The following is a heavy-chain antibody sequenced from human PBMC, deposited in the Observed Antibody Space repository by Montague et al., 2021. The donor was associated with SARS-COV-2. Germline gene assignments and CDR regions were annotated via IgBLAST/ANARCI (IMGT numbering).Heavy chain of an antibody. CDR3: ARGRTVTTFYSHYGMDV. CDR1: GGSFSGYY. J-gene: IGHJ6*02. D-gene: IGHD4-17*01. Sequence: SETLSLTCAVYGGSFSGYYWSWIRQPPGKGLEWIGEINHSGSTNYNPSLKSRVTISVDTSKNQFSLKLSSLTAADTAVYYCARGRTVTTFYSHYGMDVWGQGTTVTVSS. CDR2: INHSGST. V-gene: IGHV4-34*01.